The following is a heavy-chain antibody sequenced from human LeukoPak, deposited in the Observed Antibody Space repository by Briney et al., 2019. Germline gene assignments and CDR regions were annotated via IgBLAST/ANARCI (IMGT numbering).Heavy chain of an antibody. CDR3: ARLHSSRSPFDY. Sequence: SETLSLTCTVSGGSISSYYWRWIRQPPGKGLEWIGYIYYSGSTNYNPSLKSRVTISVDTSENQFSLKLSSVTAADTAVYYCARLHSSRSPFDYWGQGTLVTVSS. D-gene: IGHD6-19*01. J-gene: IGHJ4*02. V-gene: IGHV4-59*08. CDR1: GGSISSYY. CDR2: IYYSGST.